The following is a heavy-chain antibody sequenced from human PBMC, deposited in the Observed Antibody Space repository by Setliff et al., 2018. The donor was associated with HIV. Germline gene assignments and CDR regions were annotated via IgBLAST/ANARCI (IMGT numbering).Heavy chain of an antibody. CDR3: TSLMTAVVY. CDR2: IGSSSSPI. D-gene: IGHD4-17*01. V-gene: IGHV3-11*01. J-gene: IGHJ4*02. Sequence: LSLTCAVYGGSISGYYWSWIRQPPGKGLEWVSYIGSSSSPIYYADSVKGRFTISRDNTKNSLYLQMNSLRAEDTAVYYCTSLMTAVVYWGQGTMVTVSS. CDR1: GGSISGYY.